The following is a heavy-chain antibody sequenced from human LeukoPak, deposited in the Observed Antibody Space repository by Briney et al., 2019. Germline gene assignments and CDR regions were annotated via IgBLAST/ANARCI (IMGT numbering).Heavy chain of an antibody. Sequence: GGSLRLSCAASGFIFSSYSMNWVRQAPGKGLEWVSSISSSSSYIYYADSVKGRFTISRDNAKNSLYLQMNSLRAEDTAVYYCARDRIAAAGTPDYWGQGTLVTVSS. CDR1: GFIFSSYS. CDR3: ARDRIAAAGTPDY. D-gene: IGHD6-13*01. J-gene: IGHJ4*02. CDR2: ISSSSSYI. V-gene: IGHV3-21*01.